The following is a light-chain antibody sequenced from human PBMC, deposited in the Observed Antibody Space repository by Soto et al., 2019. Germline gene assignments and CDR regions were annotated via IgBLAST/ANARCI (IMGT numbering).Light chain of an antibody. Sequence: QSVLTQPPSVSGAPGQRVTISCTGSNSNIGAGYDVHWYQQFPGTAPKLLIYGNINRPSGVPDRFSGSKSGPSASLAITGLQAEDDADYYCQSYDSRLSNYVFGGGTKLTVL. V-gene: IGLV1-40*01. CDR2: GNI. CDR3: QSYDSRLSNYV. CDR1: NSNIGAGYD. J-gene: IGLJ1*01.